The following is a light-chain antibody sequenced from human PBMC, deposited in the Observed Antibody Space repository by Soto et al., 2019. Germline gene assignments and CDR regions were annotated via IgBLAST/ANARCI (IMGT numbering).Light chain of an antibody. CDR2: ATS. CDR1: QTIDTY. V-gene: IGKV1-8*01. Sequence: AIQMTQSPSSFSASVGDRVTITCRASQTIDTYLAWYQQKPGKAPNLLIYATSTLESGVPSRFSGSGSGTDFTLTINSLHSEDFATYYCQQYYRHPQTFGQGTKVDIK. J-gene: IGKJ2*01. CDR3: QQYYRHPQT.